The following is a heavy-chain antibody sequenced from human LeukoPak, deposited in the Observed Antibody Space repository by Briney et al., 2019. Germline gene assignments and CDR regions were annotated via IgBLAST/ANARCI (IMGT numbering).Heavy chain of an antibody. J-gene: IGHJ1*01. D-gene: IGHD2-21*02. Sequence: ASVRVSCKASGYTFTSYYMHWVRQAPGQGLEWMGIINPSGGGTNYAQKFQGRVTMTRDTSISTAYMELSRLRSDDTAVYYRARGCGGDCYSAGGDFQHWGQGTLVTVSS. CDR1: GYTFTSYY. V-gene: IGHV1-2*02. CDR3: ARGCGGDCYSAGGDFQH. CDR2: INPSGGGT.